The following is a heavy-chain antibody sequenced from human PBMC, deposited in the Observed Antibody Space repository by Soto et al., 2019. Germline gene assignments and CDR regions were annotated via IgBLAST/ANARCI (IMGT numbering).Heavy chain of an antibody. V-gene: IGHV4-34*01. CDR1: GGSFSGHY. CDR2: INHRGST. CDR3: ARGYPRSIFSTALASSYWFDS. D-gene: IGHD2-21*01. J-gene: IGHJ5*01. Sequence: QVQLQQWGAGLLKPSETLSLTCAVYGGSFSGHYWSWIRQYPGKGLEWIAEINHRGSTNYNPSLKVRVPMPVDTSKNQFSLLLASVTAADTAVYYCARGYPRSIFSTALASSYWFDSWGQGGLVTVSS.